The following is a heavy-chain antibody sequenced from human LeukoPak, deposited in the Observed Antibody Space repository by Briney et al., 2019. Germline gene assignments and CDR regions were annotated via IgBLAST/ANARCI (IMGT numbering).Heavy chain of an antibody. V-gene: IGHV1-24*01. Sequence: GASVKVSCKVSGYTLTELSMHWVRQAPGKGLEWMGGFDPEDGETIYAQKFQGRVTMTEDTSTDTAYMELSSLRSEDTAVYYCATPIGLGRYYQHWGQGTLATVSS. J-gene: IGHJ4*02. CDR2: FDPEDGET. CDR3: ATPIGLGRYYQH. D-gene: IGHD2-15*01. CDR1: GYTLTELS.